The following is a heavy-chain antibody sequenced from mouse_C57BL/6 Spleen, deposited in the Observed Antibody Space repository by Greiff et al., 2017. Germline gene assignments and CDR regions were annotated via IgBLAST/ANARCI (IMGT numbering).Heavy chain of an antibody. CDR2: INYDGSSP. CDR3: ARDYYGNFDY. J-gene: IGHJ2*01. CDR1: GFTFSDYY. Sequence: EVKLVESEGGLVQPGSSLKLSCTASGFTFSDYYMAWVRQVPEKGLEWVANINYDGSSPYYLDSLKRRFIISRDNAKNILYLQMSSLQSEDTATYYCARDYYGNFDYWGQGTTLTVSS. D-gene: IGHD2-1*01. V-gene: IGHV5-16*01.